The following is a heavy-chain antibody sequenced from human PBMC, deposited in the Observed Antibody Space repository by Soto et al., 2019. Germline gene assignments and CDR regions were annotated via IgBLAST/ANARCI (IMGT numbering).Heavy chain of an antibody. D-gene: IGHD2-2*01. CDR2: FSYGGGT. Sequence: PSETLSLTCTVSGGSISDYYWSWIRQPPGKGLEWIGYFSYGGGTNNNPSLKSRATISVDTSKNQFSLKLSSVTAADTAVYYCARVPDYWGQGILVTVSS. CDR3: ARVPDY. V-gene: IGHV4-59*12. CDR1: GGSISDYY. J-gene: IGHJ4*02.